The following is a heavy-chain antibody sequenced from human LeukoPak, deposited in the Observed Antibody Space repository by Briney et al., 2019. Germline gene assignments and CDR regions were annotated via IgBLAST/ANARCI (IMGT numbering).Heavy chain of an antibody. CDR1: GGSISSSSYY. D-gene: IGHD6-13*01. J-gene: IGHJ4*02. Sequence: SETLSLTCTVSGGSISSSSYYWGWIRQPPGKGLEWIGSIYYSGSTYYNPSLKSRVTISVDTSKNQFSLKLSSVTAADTAVYYCARPQEGILHIDYWGQGTLVTVSS. CDR3: ARPQEGILHIDY. CDR2: IYYSGST. V-gene: IGHV4-39*01.